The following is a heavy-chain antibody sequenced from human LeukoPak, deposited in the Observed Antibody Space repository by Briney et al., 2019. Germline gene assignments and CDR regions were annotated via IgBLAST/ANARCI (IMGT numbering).Heavy chain of an antibody. Sequence: SETLSLTCAVYGGSFSGYYWSWIRQPPGKGLEWIGEINHSGSTNYNPSLKSRVTISVDTSKNQFSLKLSSVTAADTAVYYCARGVRGIAAVYYFDYWGQGTLATVSS. V-gene: IGHV4-34*01. CDR1: GGSFSGYY. CDR3: ARGVRGIAAVYYFDY. J-gene: IGHJ4*02. CDR2: INHSGST. D-gene: IGHD6-13*01.